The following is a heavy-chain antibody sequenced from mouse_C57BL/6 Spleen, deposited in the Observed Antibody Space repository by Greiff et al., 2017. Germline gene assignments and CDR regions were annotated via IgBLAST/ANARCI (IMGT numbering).Heavy chain of an antibody. D-gene: IGHD1-1*01. J-gene: IGHJ4*01. V-gene: IGHV1-39*01. CDR3: ARSSYYYGSSYRAMDY. Sequence: EVQLQQSGPELVKPGASVKISCKASGYSFTDYNMNWVKQSHGKSLEWIGVIKPNYGTTSYNQKFKGKATLTVDQSSSTAYMQLNSLTSEAAAVYYCARSSYYYGSSYRAMDYWGQGTSVTVSS. CDR2: IKPNYGTT. CDR1: GYSFTDYN.